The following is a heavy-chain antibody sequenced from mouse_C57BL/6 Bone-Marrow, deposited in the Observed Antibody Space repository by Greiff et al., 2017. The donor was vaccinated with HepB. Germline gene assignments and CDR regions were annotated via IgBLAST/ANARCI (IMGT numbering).Heavy chain of an antibody. CDR2: IDPEDGDT. CDR1: GFNIKDYY. D-gene: IGHD1-1*01. Sequence: EVQLQQSGAELVKPGASVKLSCTASGFNIKDYYMHWVKQRTEQGLEWIGRIDPEDGDTKYAPKFQGKATITADTSSNTAYLQLSSLTSEYTAVYYCARGAVAGENYAMDYWGQGTSVTVSS. J-gene: IGHJ4*01. V-gene: IGHV14-2*01. CDR3: ARGAVAGENYAMDY.